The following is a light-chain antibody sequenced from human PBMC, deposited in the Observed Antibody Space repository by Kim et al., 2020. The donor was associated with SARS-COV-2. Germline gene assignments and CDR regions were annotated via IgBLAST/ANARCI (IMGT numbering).Light chain of an antibody. Sequence: QSVVTQPASVSGSPGQSVTISCTGGAGDIATHDFVSWYQQHPGKVPKLIISDVSLRPSGVSDRFSGSKSGNTASLTISGLQAEDEADYYCSSWTTTDTLVLFGGGTQLTVL. J-gene: IGLJ2*01. CDR3: SSWTTTDTLVL. CDR1: AGDIATHDF. CDR2: DVS. V-gene: IGLV2-14*03.